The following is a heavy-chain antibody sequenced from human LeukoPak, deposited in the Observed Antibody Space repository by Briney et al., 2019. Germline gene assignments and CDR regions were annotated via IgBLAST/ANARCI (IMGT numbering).Heavy chain of an antibody. CDR3: AKSGSGDPLDY. CDR2: ISYDGSNK. D-gene: IGHD2-21*02. J-gene: IGHJ4*02. V-gene: IGHV3-30*18. Sequence: SCKASGYTFTGYYMHWVRQAPGKGLEWVAVISYDGSNKYYADSVKGRFTISRDNSKNTLYLQMNSLRAEDTAVYYCAKSGSGDPLDYWGQGTLVTVSS. CDR1: GYTFTGYY.